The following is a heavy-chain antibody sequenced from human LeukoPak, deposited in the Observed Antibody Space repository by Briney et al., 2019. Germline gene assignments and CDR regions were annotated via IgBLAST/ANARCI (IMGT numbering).Heavy chain of an antibody. D-gene: IGHD4/OR15-4a*01. CDR1: GDTFTVYG. CDR2: ISAYNGKT. CDR3: ARVWCVSQPLYRYV. J-gene: IGHJ6*03. V-gene: IGHV1-18*01. Sequence: ASVRVSSKASGDTFTVYGTSWVRQAPGQGLEWMGWISAYNGKTNYTQKLQGRVTITAGTSTSTAYMELRSLRYDDTAVYYFARVWCVSQPLYRYVCGKGTTVTVSS.